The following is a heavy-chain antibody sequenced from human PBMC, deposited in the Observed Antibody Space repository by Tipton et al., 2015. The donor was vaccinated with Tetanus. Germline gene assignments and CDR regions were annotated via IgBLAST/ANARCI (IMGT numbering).Heavy chain of an antibody. CDR1: GASISSGSYY. J-gene: IGHJ1*01. CDR3: ARDVRDGSGYTSFQD. V-gene: IGHV4-31*03. Sequence: TLSLTCTVSGASISSGSYYWNWIRQHPGKGLEWIGYIHYSGSTYYNPSLKSRVIISVDTSKNQLSLKLTSVTAADTAVYYCARDVRDGSGYTSFQDWGQGILVTASS. D-gene: IGHD3-22*01. CDR2: IHYSGST.